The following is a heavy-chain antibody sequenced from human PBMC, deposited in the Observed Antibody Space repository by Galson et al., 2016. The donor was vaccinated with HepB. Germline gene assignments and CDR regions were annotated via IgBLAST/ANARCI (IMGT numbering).Heavy chain of an antibody. CDR3: VRAHYGSGSYYKDDY. V-gene: IGHV3-11*01. Sequence: SLRLSCAAFGFSISDYYMSWIRQAPGKGLEWVSYISSSGYTIYYADSVKGRFTVSRDNTKNSLSLQMNSLRAEDTAVYSCVRAHYGSGSYYKDDYWGQGTLVTVSS. D-gene: IGHD3-10*01. J-gene: IGHJ4*02. CDR2: ISSSGYTI. CDR1: GFSISDYY.